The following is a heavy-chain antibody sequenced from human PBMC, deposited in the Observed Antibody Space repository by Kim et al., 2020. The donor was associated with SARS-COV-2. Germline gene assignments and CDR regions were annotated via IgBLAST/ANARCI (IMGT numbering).Heavy chain of an antibody. Sequence: GGSLRLSCAASGFTFSSYGMHWVRQAPGKGLEWVAVIWYDGSNKYYADSVKGRFTISRDNSKNTLYLQMNSLRAEDTAVYYCVRDGGGSSWYGFGHYYSGMDVCGQGAPFTVSS. CDR1: GFTFSSYG. CDR3: VRDGGGSSWYGFGHYYSGMDV. V-gene: IGHV3-33*01. CDR2: IWYDGSNK. J-gene: IGHJ6*02. D-gene: IGHD6-13*01.